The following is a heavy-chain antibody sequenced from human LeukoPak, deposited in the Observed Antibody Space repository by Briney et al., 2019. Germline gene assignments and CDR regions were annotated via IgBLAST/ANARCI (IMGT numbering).Heavy chain of an antibody. CDR1: GDSISSSY. D-gene: IGHD6-19*01. CDR3: ARQGDSCGWTFDY. CDR2: ISYRGST. J-gene: IGHJ4*02. V-gene: IGHV4-59*01. Sequence: KPSGTLSLTCTVSGDSISSSYWSWIRQPPGKGLEWIGYISYRGSTNYNPSLTSRVTISGDTSKNQFSLKLSSVIAADTAVYYCARQGDSCGWTFDYWGQGILVTVSS.